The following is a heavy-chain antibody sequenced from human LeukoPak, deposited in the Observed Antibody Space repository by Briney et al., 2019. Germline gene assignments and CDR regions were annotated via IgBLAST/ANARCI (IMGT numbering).Heavy chain of an antibody. J-gene: IGHJ4*02. CDR2: IKQDGSEK. V-gene: IGHV3-7*03. Sequence: PGGSLRLSCAASGFTFSSYWMSWVRQAPGKGLEWVANIKQDGSEKYYVDSVKGRFTISRDNSKNTLYLQMNSLRAEDTAVYYCARVISSGWWADYWGQGTLVTVSS. D-gene: IGHD6-19*01. CDR3: ARVISSGWWADY. CDR1: GFTFSSYW.